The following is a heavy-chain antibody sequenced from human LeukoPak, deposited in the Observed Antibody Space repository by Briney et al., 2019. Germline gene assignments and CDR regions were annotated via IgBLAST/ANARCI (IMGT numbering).Heavy chain of an antibody. D-gene: IGHD3-10*01. CDR3: ARESMVRGVTTNWFDP. Sequence: SVKVSCKASGGTFGSYAISWVRQAPGQGLEWMGGIIPIFGTANYAQKFQGRVTITTDESTSTAYMELSSLRSEDTAVYYCARESMVRGVTTNWFDPWGQGTLVTVSS. CDR1: GGTFGSYA. V-gene: IGHV1-69*05. J-gene: IGHJ5*02. CDR2: IIPIFGTA.